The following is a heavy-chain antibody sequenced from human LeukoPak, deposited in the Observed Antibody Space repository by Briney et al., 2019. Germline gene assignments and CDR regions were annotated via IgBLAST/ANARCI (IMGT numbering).Heavy chain of an antibody. J-gene: IGHJ4*02. Sequence: PGGSLRLSCAASGFTLSSYAMHWVRQPAGKGLEWVSAIGTAGDTFYPGSVKGRFTISRENAKKSLFLQMNSLRAEDTAVYYCARQNTPHGNFDYRGQGTLVTVSS. CDR3: ARQNTPHGNFDY. D-gene: IGHD1-26*01. CDR1: GFTLSSYA. CDR2: IGTAGDT. V-gene: IGHV3-13*01.